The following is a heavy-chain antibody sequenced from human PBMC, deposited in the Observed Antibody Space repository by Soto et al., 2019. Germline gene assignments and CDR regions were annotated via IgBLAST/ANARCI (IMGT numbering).Heavy chain of an antibody. D-gene: IGHD5-18*01. V-gene: IGHV1-69*02. CDR2: IIPILGIA. J-gene: IGHJ3*02. CDR3: ARVKYSYGPTADAFDI. CDR1: GCAFSSYT. Sequence: SVKVSCNASGCAFSSYTISWVRQAPGQGLEWMGRIIPILGIANYAQKFQGRVTITADKSTSTAYMELSSLRSEDTAVYYCARVKYSYGPTADAFDIWGQGTMVTVSS.